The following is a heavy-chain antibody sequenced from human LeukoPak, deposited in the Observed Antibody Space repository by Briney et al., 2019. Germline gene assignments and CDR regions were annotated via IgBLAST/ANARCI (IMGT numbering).Heavy chain of an antibody. CDR3: ARAPSHGYSSGWFPSGYYYYYMDV. CDR1: GFTFSSYA. Sequence: PGGSLRLSCAASGFTFSSYAMHWVRQAPGKGLEWVAVISYDGSNKYYADSVKGRLTISRDNSKNTLYLQMNSLRAEDTAVYYCARAPSHGYSSGWFPSGYYYYYMDVWGKGTTVTVSS. J-gene: IGHJ6*03. V-gene: IGHV3-30*04. D-gene: IGHD6-19*01. CDR2: ISYDGSNK.